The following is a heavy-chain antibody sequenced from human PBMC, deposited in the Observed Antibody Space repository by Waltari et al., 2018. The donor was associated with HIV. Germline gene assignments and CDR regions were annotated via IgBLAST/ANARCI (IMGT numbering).Heavy chain of an antibody. V-gene: IGHV1-24*01. CDR1: GYTLTELS. D-gene: IGHD2-15*01. CDR2: FDPEDGET. J-gene: IGHJ3*02. Sequence: QVQLVPSGAEVKKPGASVKVSCKVSGYTLTELSMHWVRQAPGTGLEWIGGFDPEDGETIYAQKFQGRVTMTEDTSTDTAYMELSSLRSEDTAVYYCATAGSICSGGSCYPDAFDIWGQGTMVTVSS. CDR3: ATAGSICSGGSCYPDAFDI.